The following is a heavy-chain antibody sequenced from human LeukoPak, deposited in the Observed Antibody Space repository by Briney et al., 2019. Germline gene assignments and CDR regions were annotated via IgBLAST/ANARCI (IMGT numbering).Heavy chain of an antibody. CDR2: IYYSGST. CDR1: GGSISSYY. Sequence: SETLSLTCTVSGGSISSYYWSWIRQPPGKGLEWIGYIYYSGSTNYNPSLKSQVTISVDTSKNQFSLKLSSVTAADTAVYYCARDPASKAAAGSLDYWGQGTLVTVSS. V-gene: IGHV4-59*01. CDR3: ARDPASKAAAGSLDY. D-gene: IGHD6-13*01. J-gene: IGHJ4*02.